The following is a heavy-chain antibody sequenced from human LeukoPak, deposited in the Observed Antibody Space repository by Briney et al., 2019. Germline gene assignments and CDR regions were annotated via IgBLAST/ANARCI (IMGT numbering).Heavy chain of an antibody. D-gene: IGHD2-2*01. CDR3: ARAGSSYYYYYYMDV. V-gene: IGHV4-34*01. Sequence: SETLSLTCAVYGGSFSGCYWSWIRQPPGKGLEWIGEINHSGSTNYNPSLKSRVTISVDTSKNQFSLKLSSVTAADTAVYYCARAGSSYYYYYYMDVWGKGTTVTVSS. CDR1: GGSFSGCY. J-gene: IGHJ6*03. CDR2: INHSGST.